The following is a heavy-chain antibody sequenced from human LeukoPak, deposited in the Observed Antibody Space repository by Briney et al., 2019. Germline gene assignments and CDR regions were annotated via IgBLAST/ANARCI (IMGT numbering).Heavy chain of an antibody. D-gene: IGHD2-2*01. CDR1: GFTFSTYN. CDR3: VRDLKGTSLDAFDI. CDR2: ISTGGTYK. J-gene: IGHJ3*02. V-gene: IGHV3-21*01. Sequence: TGGSLRLSCAASGFTFSTYNINWVRQAPGKGLEWVSSISTGGTYKYYADSVKGRFTISRDNARNSLYLHMDSLRAEDTAVYYCVRDLKGTSLDAFDIWGQGTMVTVSS.